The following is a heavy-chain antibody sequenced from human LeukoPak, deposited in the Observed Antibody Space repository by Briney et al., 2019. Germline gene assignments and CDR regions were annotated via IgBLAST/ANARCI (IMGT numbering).Heavy chain of an antibody. J-gene: IGHJ6*03. CDR1: GGSFSGYY. CDR3: ARTEYYYGSRSYYNTPLYYYYMDV. V-gene: IGHV4-34*01. D-gene: IGHD3-10*01. CDR2: INHSGST. Sequence: PSETLSLTCAVYGGSFSGYYWSWIRQPPGKGLEWIGEINHSGSTNCNPSLKSRVTISVDTSKNQFSLKLSSVTAADTAVYYCARTEYYYGSRSYYNTPLYYYYMDVWGKGTTVTVSS.